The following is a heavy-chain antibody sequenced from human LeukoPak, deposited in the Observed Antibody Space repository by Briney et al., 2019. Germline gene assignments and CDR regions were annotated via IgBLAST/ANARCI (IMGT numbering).Heavy chain of an antibody. V-gene: IGHV3-66*01. CDR2: IYGGGST. J-gene: IGHJ4*02. CDR3: AGIRVVVAVTRYFDN. D-gene: IGHD2-15*01. Sequence: PGGSLRLSCAASGFTVSSNHMSWVRQAPGKGLEWVSIIYGGGSTYYADSVKGRFTISRDNSKNTLYLQMNSLRAEDTAVYYCAGIRVVVAVTRYFDNWGQGTLVTVSS. CDR1: GFTVSSNH.